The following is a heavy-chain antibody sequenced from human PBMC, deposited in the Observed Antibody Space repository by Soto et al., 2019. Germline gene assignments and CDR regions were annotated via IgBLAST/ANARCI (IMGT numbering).Heavy chain of an antibody. CDR2: VSYDGSKQ. D-gene: IGHD3-22*01. CDR3: ARDRVYYYDNSGYYNFDY. J-gene: IGHJ4*02. Sequence: QVQLVESGGGVVQPGRSLRVSCAASGFTFSNYAMHWVRQAPGKGVEWVAVVSYDGSKQFYADSVEGRFTISRDSSKSTLYLHMDNLRDEDTAVYYCARDRVYYYDNSGYYNFDYWGQGTLVTVSS. V-gene: IGHV3-30-3*01. CDR1: GFTFSNYA.